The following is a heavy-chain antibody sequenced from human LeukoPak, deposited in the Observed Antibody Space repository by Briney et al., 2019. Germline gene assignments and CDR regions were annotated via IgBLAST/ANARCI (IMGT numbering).Heavy chain of an antibody. Sequence: GGSLRLSCAASGFTFSSYGMHWVRQAPGKGLEWVAFIRYDGSNKYYADSVKGRFTISRDNSKNTLYLQMNSLRAEDTAVYYCARAPRIRYDYVWGEDAFDIWGQGTMVTVSS. CDR1: GFTFSSYG. CDR2: IRYDGSNK. CDR3: ARAPRIRYDYVWGEDAFDI. D-gene: IGHD3-16*01. J-gene: IGHJ3*02. V-gene: IGHV3-30*02.